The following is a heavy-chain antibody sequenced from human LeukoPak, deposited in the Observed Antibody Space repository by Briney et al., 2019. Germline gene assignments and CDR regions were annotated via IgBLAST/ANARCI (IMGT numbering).Heavy chain of an antibody. V-gene: IGHV4-59*08. CDR1: GGSISSYY. J-gene: IGHJ5*02. Sequence: SETLSLTCSVSGGSISSYYWSWIRQPPGKGLEWIGYIYYSGSTNYNPSLKSRVTISVDTSKNQFSLKLSSVTAADTAVYYCARGVGVAAFNWFDLWGQGTLVTVSS. CDR2: IYYSGST. CDR3: ARGVGVAAFNWFDL. D-gene: IGHD6-13*01.